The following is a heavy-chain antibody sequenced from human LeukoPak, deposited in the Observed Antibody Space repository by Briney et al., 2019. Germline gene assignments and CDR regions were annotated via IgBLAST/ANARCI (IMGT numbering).Heavy chain of an antibody. CDR3: ARDVS. D-gene: IGHD2-8*01. CDR1: GFTFSSYG. CDR2: IRYDGSNK. V-gene: IGHV3-33*08. J-gene: IGHJ5*02. Sequence: GRSLRLSCAASGFTFSSYGMHWVRQAPGKGLEWVTFIRYDGSNKYYADSVKGRFTISRDNAKNSLYLQMNSLRAEDTAVYYCARDVSWGQGTLVTVSS.